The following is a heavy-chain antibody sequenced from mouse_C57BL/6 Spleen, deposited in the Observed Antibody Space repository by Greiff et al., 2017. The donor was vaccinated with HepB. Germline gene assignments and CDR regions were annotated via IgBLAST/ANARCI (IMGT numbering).Heavy chain of an antibody. D-gene: IGHD4-1*01. Sequence: QVQLQQSGAELVRPGASVTLSCKASGYTFTDYEMHWVKQTPVHGLEWIGAIDPETGGTAYNQKLKGKAILTTDKSSSTAYMELRSPTTEDSAVYYCRPNSDYAMDYWGQGTSVTVSS. CDR1: GYTFTDYE. V-gene: IGHV1-15*01. CDR2: IDPETGGT. CDR3: RPNSDYAMDY. J-gene: IGHJ4*01.